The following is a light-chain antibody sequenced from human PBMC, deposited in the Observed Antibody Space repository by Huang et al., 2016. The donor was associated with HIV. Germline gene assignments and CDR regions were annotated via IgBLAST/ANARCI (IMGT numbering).Light chain of an antibody. J-gene: IGKJ1*01. CDR2: KAS. CDR1: QSISNS. V-gene: IGKV1-5*03. CDR3: QQYNSYPGT. Sequence: DIQMTQSPSTLSASVGDRVTIHCQASQSISNSLAWYQQKAGKAPKLLIYKASTLQSGVPARFSGSGSGTKFTLTISSLQPDDFATYYCQQYNSYPGTFGQGTTVEIK.